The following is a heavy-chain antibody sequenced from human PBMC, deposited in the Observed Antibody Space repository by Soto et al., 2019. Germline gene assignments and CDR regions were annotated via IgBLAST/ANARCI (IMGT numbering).Heavy chain of an antibody. J-gene: IGHJ5*02. CDR1: GYTFTSYY. CDR2: INPSGGST. V-gene: IGHV1-46*01. D-gene: IGHD6-19*01. Sequence: GASVKVSCKASGYTFTSYYMHWVRQAPGQGLEWMGIINPSGGSTSYAQKFQGRVTMTRDTSTSTAYMELSSLRSDDTAVYYCARVLFEYSSGWYPWFDPWGQGTLVTVSS. CDR3: ARVLFEYSSGWYPWFDP.